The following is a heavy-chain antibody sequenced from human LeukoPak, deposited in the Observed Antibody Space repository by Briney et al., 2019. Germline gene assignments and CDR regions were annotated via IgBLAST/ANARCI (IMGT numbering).Heavy chain of an antibody. CDR2: INPNSGGT. D-gene: IGHD3-22*01. V-gene: IGHV1-2*02. CDR3: AREIRSIVVVTAFDI. J-gene: IGHJ3*02. CDR1: GYTFTGYY. Sequence: ASVKVSCKASGYTFTGYYMHWVRQAPGQGLEWMGWINPNSGGTNYAQKFQGRVTMTRDTSISTAYMELSRLRSDDTAVYYCAREIRSIVVVTAFDIWGQGTMVTVSS.